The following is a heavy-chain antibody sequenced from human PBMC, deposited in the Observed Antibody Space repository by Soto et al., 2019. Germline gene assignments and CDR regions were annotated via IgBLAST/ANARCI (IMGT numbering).Heavy chain of an antibody. CDR1: GYTFTSYG. Sequence: ASLKVSCKASGYTFTSYGISWVRQAPGQGLEWMGWISDYNGNTNYAQKLQGRVTMTTDTSTSTAYMELRSLRSDDTAVYYCARDYYDSSGYYYFDYWGQGTLVTVSS. D-gene: IGHD3-22*01. V-gene: IGHV1-18*04. CDR3: ARDYYDSSGYYYFDY. CDR2: ISDYNGNT. J-gene: IGHJ4*02.